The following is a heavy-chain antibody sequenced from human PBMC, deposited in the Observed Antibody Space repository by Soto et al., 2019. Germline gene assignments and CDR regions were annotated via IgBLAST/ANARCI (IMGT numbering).Heavy chain of an antibody. D-gene: IGHD3-16*01. Sequence: VQLVESGGGFVQPGGSLRLTCAASGFSLRGYSMSWVRQARGKGPEWVANIKQDGSDINYVDSVRGRFSISRDNAKNLLFLEMNSLGAEGPGVYYWGGGGGNFDQWGQGTLVTVSS. CDR1: GFSLRGYS. CDR2: IKQDGSDI. CDR3: GGGGGNFDQ. V-gene: IGHV3-7*04. J-gene: IGHJ4*02.